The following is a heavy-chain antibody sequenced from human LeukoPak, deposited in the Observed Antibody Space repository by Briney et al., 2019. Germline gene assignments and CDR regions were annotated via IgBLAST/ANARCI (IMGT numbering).Heavy chain of an antibody. Sequence: GGSLRLSCAASGFSVSVNYMSWVRQAPGKGLEWVSGISGDSGSMGYADSVKGRFTISRDNAKNSIYLQMNSLRAEDTALYYCAKGGGWFYYFDYWGQGTLVTVSS. J-gene: IGHJ4*02. CDR3: AKGGGWFYYFDY. V-gene: IGHV3-9*01. CDR2: ISGDSGSM. D-gene: IGHD6-19*01. CDR1: GFSVSVNY.